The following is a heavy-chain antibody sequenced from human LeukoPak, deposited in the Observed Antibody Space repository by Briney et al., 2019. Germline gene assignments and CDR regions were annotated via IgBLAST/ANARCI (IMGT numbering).Heavy chain of an antibody. Sequence: GGSLRLPCEASGFTFSSHWMHWVRQAPGKGLVWVSNIRGDGGLFGYADSVKGRFAVSRDNARNTLYLHMNSLRAEDTAVYYCARDEVGAPPIDYWGQGVLVTVSS. J-gene: IGHJ4*02. CDR1: GFTFSSHW. V-gene: IGHV3-74*01. CDR3: ARDEVGAPPIDY. CDR2: IRGDGGLF. D-gene: IGHD1-26*01.